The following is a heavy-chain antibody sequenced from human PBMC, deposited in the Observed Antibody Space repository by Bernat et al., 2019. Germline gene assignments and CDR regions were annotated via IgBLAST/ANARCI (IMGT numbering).Heavy chain of an antibody. V-gene: IGHV3-11*05. Sequence: QVQLVESGGGLVKPGGSLRLSCAASGFTFSDYYMSWIRQAPGKGLAWVSYISSSSSYTNYADSVKGRFTITRDNAKNSLYLQMNSLRAEDTAVYYCARGATVVTRYFDYWGQGTLVTVSS. CDR3: ARGATVVTRYFDY. CDR1: GFTFSDYY. D-gene: IGHD4-17*01. CDR2: ISSSSSYT. J-gene: IGHJ4*02.